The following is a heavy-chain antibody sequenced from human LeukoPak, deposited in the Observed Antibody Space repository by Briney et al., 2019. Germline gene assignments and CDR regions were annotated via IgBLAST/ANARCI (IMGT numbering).Heavy chain of an antibody. J-gene: IGHJ4*02. D-gene: IGHD4-17*01. CDR2: INHSGST. V-gene: IGHV4-34*01. CDR3: ARGGLTTVTHDFDY. Sequence: PSETLSLTCAVYGGSFSGYYWSWIRQPPGKGLEWIGEINHSGSTNYNPSLKSRVTISVDTSKNQFSLKLSSVTAADTAVYYCARGGLTTVTHDFDYWGQGTLVTVSS. CDR1: GGSFSGYY.